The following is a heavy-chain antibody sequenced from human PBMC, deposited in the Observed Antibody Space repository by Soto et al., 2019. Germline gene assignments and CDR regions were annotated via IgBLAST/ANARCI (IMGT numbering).Heavy chain of an antibody. D-gene: IGHD2-15*01. CDR1: GFTFSSYA. J-gene: IGHJ4*02. Sequence: PGGSLRLSCAASGFTFSSYAMSWVRQAPGKGLEWVSLISGSGGSTFYADSVKGRFTISRDNSKNTLYLQMNSLRAEDTAVYYCAKGIVVVVAAALSAEWTGNFDYWGQGTLVTVSS. V-gene: IGHV3-23*01. CDR3: AKGIVVVVAAALSAEWTGNFDY. CDR2: ISGSGGST.